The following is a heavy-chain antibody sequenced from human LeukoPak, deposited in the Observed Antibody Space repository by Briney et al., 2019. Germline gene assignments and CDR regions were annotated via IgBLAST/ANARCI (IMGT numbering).Heavy chain of an antibody. Sequence: QSGGSLRLSCAASGFTFSSYGMHWVRRAPGKGLEWVAFIRYDGSNKYYADSVKGRFTISRDNSKNTLYLQMNSLRAEDTAVYYCANGRGRFLEWLFQFWGQGTLVTVSS. V-gene: IGHV3-30*02. CDR2: IRYDGSNK. CDR3: ANGRGRFLEWLFQF. D-gene: IGHD3-3*01. CDR1: GFTFSSYG. J-gene: IGHJ4*02.